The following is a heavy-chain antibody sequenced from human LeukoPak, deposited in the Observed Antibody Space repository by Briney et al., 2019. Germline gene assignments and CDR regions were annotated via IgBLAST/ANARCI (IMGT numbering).Heavy chain of an antibody. CDR1: GFIFSDYE. CDR2: IGRSNTIV. CDR3: AREVAGSGKNGMDV. V-gene: IGHV3-48*03. Sequence: GGSLRLSCVASGFIFSDYEMNWVRQAPGKGLEWVSYIGRSNTIVYYADSVKGRSTVSRDNAKNSLYLQMNSLRAEDTALYFCAREVAGSGKNGMDVWGQGTTVTVSS. J-gene: IGHJ6*02. D-gene: IGHD6-19*01.